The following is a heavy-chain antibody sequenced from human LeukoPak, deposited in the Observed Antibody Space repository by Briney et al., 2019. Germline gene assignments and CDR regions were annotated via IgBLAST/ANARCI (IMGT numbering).Heavy chain of an antibody. D-gene: IGHD3-10*01. CDR2: ISGGGTTI. V-gene: IGHV3-11*01. Sequence: GGSLRLSCAASGFTFSDYYMSWIRQAPGKGLEWVSYISGGGTTIYYADSVKGRFTISRDNAKNSLYLQMNSLRAEDTAVYYCAKASGIVLYYYYGMDVWGQGTTVTVSS. CDR3: AKASGIVLYYYYGMDV. J-gene: IGHJ6*02. CDR1: GFTFSDYY.